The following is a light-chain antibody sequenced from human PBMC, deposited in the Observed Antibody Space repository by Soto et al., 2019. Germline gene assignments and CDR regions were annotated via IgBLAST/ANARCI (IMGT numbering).Light chain of an antibody. CDR2: KAS. J-gene: IGKJ4*01. Sequence: DIQMTQSPFTLSASVGDTVTITCRASQTIGTWLAWYQQKPAKAPKLLIYKASTLESGVPSRFSGSGSGTEFTLTISSLQADDFATYYCQQYNDLSTFGGGTKVDFK. V-gene: IGKV1-5*03. CDR3: QQYNDLST. CDR1: QTIGTW.